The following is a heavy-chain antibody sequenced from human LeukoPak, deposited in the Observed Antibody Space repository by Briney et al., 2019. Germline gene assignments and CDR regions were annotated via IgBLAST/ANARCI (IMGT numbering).Heavy chain of an antibody. D-gene: IGHD3-22*01. V-gene: IGHV3-30-3*01. Sequence: PGRSLRLSCAASGFTFSSYAMHWVRQAPGKGLEWVAVISYDGSNKYYADSVKGRFTISRDNAKNSLYRQMNSLRAEDTALYYCAKDNYYDSSGYYGLDFDYWGQGTLVTVSS. J-gene: IGHJ4*02. CDR2: ISYDGSNK. CDR3: AKDNYYDSSGYYGLDFDY. CDR1: GFTFSSYA.